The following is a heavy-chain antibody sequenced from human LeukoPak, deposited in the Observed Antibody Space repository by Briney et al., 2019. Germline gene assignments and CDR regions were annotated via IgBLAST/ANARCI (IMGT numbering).Heavy chain of an antibody. CDR3: ARNIIAAAGTADY. Sequence: SETLSLTCAVYGGSFSGYYWSWIRQPPGKGLEWIGEINHSGGTNYNPSLKSRVTISVDTSKNQFSLKLSSVTAADTAVYYCARNIIAAAGTADYWGQGTLVTVSS. CDR2: INHSGGT. D-gene: IGHD6-13*01. J-gene: IGHJ4*02. V-gene: IGHV4-34*01. CDR1: GGSFSGYY.